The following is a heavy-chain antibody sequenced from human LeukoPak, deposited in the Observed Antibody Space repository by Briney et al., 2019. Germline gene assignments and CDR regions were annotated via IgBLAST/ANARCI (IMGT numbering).Heavy chain of an antibody. CDR1: GFTFSSYW. CDR2: IKEDGREK. D-gene: IGHD7-27*01. CDR3: ARDKWGFDY. V-gene: IGHV3-7*01. J-gene: IGHJ4*02. Sequence: PGGSLRLSCAASGFTFSSYWMTWVRQAPGKGLEWVGNIKEDGREKYYVDSVKGRFTISRDNAKNSLYLQMNSLRAEDTAVYYCARDKWGFDYWGQGTLVTVSS.